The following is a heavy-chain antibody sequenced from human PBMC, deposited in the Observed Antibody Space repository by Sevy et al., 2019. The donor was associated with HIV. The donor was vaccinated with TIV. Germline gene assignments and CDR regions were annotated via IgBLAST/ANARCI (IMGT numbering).Heavy chain of an antibody. CDR2: VWYDGSNK. V-gene: IGHV3-33*08. Sequence: GGSLRLSCAASGFTFSNYGIHWVRQAPGKGLEWVAVVWYDGSNKYHTESVEGRFTISRDNSKNTSSLQTNSLRVEDTALYYCASDGTGSSGYLDALEIWGQGTMVTVS. CDR1: GFTFSNYG. CDR3: ASDGTGSSGYLDALEI. D-gene: IGHD3-22*01. J-gene: IGHJ3*02.